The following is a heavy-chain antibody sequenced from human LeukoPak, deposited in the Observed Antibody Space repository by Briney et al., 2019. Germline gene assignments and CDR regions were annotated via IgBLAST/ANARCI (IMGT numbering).Heavy chain of an antibody. CDR3: ARALGYGSGSLLYFDY. D-gene: IGHD3-10*01. CDR2: ISSSSSYI. J-gene: IGHJ4*02. CDR1: GFTFSSYS. Sequence: QPGGSLRLSCAASGFTFSSYSMNWVRQAPGKGLEWVSSISSSSSYIYCADSVKGRFTISRDNAKNSLYLQMNSLRAEDTAVYYCARALGYGSGSLLYFDYWGQGTLVTVSS. V-gene: IGHV3-21*01.